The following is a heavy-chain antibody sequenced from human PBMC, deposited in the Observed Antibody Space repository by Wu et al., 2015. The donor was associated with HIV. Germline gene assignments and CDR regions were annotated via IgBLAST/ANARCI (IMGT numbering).Heavy chain of an antibody. J-gene: IGHJ4*02. CDR2: MNPRTGNT. D-gene: IGHD3-22*01. CDR3: ATSENYYDSSGYYYGFDY. V-gene: IGHV1-8*01. CDR1: GYTFSSYD. Sequence: QVQLVQSGTEMKKPGASVKVSCKASGYTFSSYDINWVRQATGQGLEWMGWMNPRTGNTGYAQKFQGRVTMTRDTSISTANMELSSLRSEDTAVYYCATSENYYDSSGYYYGFDYWARERWSPSPQ.